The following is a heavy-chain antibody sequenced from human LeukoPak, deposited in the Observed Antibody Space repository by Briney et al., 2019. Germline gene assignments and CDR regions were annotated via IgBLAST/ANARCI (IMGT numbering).Heavy chain of an antibody. CDR3: ARDRTIAVAGTTGFDY. D-gene: IGHD6-19*01. CDR2: ISYDGSNK. V-gene: IGHV3-30*03. CDR1: GFTFSSYG. J-gene: IGHJ4*02. Sequence: PGRSLRLSCAASGFTFSSYGMHWVRQAPGKGLEWVAVISYDGSNKYYADSVKGRFTISRDNSKNTLYLQMNSLRAEDTAVYYCARDRTIAVAGTTGFDYWGQGTLVTVSS.